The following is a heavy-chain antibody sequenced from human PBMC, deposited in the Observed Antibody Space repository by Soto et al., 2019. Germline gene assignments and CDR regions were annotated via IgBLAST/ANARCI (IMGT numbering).Heavy chain of an antibody. J-gene: IGHJ4*02. CDR3: AISYVTTPYYFDY. D-gene: IGHD4-17*01. V-gene: IGHV4-61*01. CDR2: IYKSGST. CDR1: GASISSVSYY. Sequence: SETLSLTCTVSGASISSVSYYWSWIRQPPGKGLEWIAYIYKSGSTTYNPSLKSRVTISVDTSKNHFSLKLSSLSAADTAIYYCAISYVTTPYYFDYWGQGTLVTVSS.